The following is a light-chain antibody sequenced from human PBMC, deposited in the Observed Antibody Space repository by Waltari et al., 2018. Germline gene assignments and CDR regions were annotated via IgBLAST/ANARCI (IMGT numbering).Light chain of an antibody. J-gene: IGKJ1*01. V-gene: IGKV1-5*03. CDR1: QSIGTW. CDR3: QQYNDYLGT. Sequence: EIQMTQSPSALSASVGERVIVPCRASQSIGTWLAWYQQKPGKAPKLLVFEASNLETGVPSRFSGSGSGTEFTLTIGSLQPDDFATYYCQQYNDYLGTFGQGTRVEIK. CDR2: EAS.